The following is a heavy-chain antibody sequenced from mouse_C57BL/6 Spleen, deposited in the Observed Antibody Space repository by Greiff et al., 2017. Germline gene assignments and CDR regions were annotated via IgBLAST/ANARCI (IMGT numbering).Heavy chain of an antibody. J-gene: IGHJ4*01. D-gene: IGHD1-1*01. Sequence: VQLQQSGPELVKPGASVKISCKASGYTFTDYYMNWVKQSHGKSLEWIGDINPNNGGTSYNQKFKGKATLTVDKSSSTAYMELRSLTSEDSAVYYCARPDYGSSYGAMDYWGQGTSVTVSS. CDR3: ARPDYGSSYGAMDY. CDR2: INPNNGGT. V-gene: IGHV1-26*01. CDR1: GYTFTDYY.